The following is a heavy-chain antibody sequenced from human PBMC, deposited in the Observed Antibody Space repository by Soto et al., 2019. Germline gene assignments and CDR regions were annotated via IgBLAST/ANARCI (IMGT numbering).Heavy chain of an antibody. V-gene: IGHV1-3*01. J-gene: IGHJ5*02. CDR1: GYTFTSYA. CDR3: AKSYGSGSYYNVQGP. CDR2: INAGNGNT. D-gene: IGHD3-10*01. Sequence: QVQLVQSGAEVKKPGASVKVSCKASGYTFTSYAMHWVRQAPGQRLEWMGWINAGNGNTKYSQKFQGRVTITRDTSASTAYMELSSLRSEDTAVYYCAKSYGSGSYYNVQGPWGQGTLVTVSS.